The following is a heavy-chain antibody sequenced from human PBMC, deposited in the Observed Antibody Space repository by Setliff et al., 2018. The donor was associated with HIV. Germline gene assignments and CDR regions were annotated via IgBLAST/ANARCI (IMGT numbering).Heavy chain of an antibody. J-gene: IGHJ3*02. CDR1: GGTLSSYA. Sequence: SVKVSCKASGGTLSSYAVSWVRQAPGQGLEWMGGIIPILDVTTSAQKFQGRLTITADKSTSTAYMVLSSLRSEDTSVYYCARDYFDSSAYHYGFGAFDIWGQGTMVTVSS. V-gene: IGHV1-69*10. CDR2: IIPILDVT. CDR3: ARDYFDSSAYHYGFGAFDI. D-gene: IGHD3-22*01.